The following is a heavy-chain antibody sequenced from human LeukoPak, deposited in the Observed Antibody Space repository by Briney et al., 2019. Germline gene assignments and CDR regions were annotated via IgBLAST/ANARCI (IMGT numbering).Heavy chain of an antibody. CDR2: FDVAETDT. CDR1: GYTFTSYG. J-gene: IGHJ4*02. Sequence: GASVKVSCKASGYTFTSYGISWVRQAPGQGLEWMGGFDVAETDTIYAQKFQGRVTMTEDTSIDSAYMELSSLRSEDTAVYYCVTDLLVVPGHIGRDCHWGQGTLVTVSA. CDR3: VTDLLVVPGHIGRDCH. D-gene: IGHD2-2*01. V-gene: IGHV1-24*01.